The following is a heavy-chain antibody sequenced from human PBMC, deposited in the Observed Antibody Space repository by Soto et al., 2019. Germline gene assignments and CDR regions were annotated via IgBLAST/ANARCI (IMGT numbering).Heavy chain of an antibody. Sequence: SETLSLTCTVSGGSITPYKWSWIRQSPGKGLEWTAYMYSSGSSDYNPSLKGRVTISMDTSKNQYSLKLNSATAADTAVHYCAREWSGFDYWGQGILVTVSS. V-gene: IGHV4-59*01. J-gene: IGHJ4*02. D-gene: IGHD2-8*01. CDR3: AREWSGFDY. CDR1: GGSITPYK. CDR2: MYSSGSS.